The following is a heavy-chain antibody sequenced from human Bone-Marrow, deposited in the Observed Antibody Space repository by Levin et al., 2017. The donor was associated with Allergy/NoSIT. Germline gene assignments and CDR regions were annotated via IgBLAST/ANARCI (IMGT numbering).Heavy chain of an antibody. CDR2: ISSSSSTI. Sequence: PGGSLRLSCAASGFTFSSYSMNWVRQAPGKGLEWVSYISSSSSTIYYADSVKGRFTISRDNAKNSLYLQMNSLRAEDTAVYYCARVLIAARPREGYGMDVWGQGTTVTVSS. V-gene: IGHV3-48*01. D-gene: IGHD6-6*01. CDR1: GFTFSSYS. CDR3: ARVLIAARPREGYGMDV. J-gene: IGHJ6*02.